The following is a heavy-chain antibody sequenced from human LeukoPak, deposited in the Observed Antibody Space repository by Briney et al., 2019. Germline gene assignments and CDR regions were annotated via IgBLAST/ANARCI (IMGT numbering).Heavy chain of an antibody. CDR2: ISSSGGTQ. J-gene: IGHJ5*02. V-gene: IGHV3-30*18. CDR1: GFTFSTYG. Sequence: GGSLRLSCAASGFTFSTYGMHWVRQAPGKGLEWLVVISSSGGTQYYADSVKGRFTISRDSSRSTLHLQMNSLRPEDTAVYYCAKEGGVVVPGNLHFDPWGQGTLVTVSS. CDR3: AKEGGVVVPGNLHFDP. D-gene: IGHD2-15*01.